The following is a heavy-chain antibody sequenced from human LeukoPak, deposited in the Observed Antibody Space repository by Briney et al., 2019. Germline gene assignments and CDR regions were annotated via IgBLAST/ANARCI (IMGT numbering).Heavy chain of an antibody. J-gene: IGHJ4*02. CDR2: ISGSGGTT. CDR1: GFTFSSYA. V-gene: IGHV3-23*01. D-gene: IGHD6-19*01. Sequence: PGGSLRLSCAASGFTFSSYAMSWVRQAPGKGLEWVSYISGSGGTTSYADSVKGRVTISRDNSKNTLYLQMNSLRAEDTAVYYCAKRDSSGSLPRLFGYWGQGTLVTVSS. CDR3: AKRDSSGSLPRLFGY.